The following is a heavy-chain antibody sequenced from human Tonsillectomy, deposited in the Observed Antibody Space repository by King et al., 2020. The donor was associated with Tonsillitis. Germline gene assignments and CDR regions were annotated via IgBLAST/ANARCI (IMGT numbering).Heavy chain of an antibody. V-gene: IGHV5-51*01. CDR2: IYPGDSDT. D-gene: IGHD3-22*01. CDR1: GYSFTNYW. J-gene: IGHJ3*02. Sequence: DVQLVQSGAEVKKPGESLKISCKGSGYSFTNYWIGWVRQMPGKGLEWMGLIYPGDSDTRYSPSFQGQVTISADMSISTAYLQWSSLKASDTAMYYCARHPYYYDAYGAFDIWGQGTMVTVSS. CDR3: ARHPYYYDAYGAFDI.